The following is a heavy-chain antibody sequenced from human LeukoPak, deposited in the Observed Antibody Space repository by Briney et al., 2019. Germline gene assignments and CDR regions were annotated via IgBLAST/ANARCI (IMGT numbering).Heavy chain of an antibody. CDR1: GFSFNSYW. D-gene: IGHD5-18*01. J-gene: IGHJ3*02. Sequence: GGSLRLSCAASGFSFNSYWMHWVRQAPGKGLVWVSRINSDGSNTNYADSVKGRLTISRDNAKNTLYLQMNSLRAEDTAVYYCARGPTGYSYGSGAFDIWGQGTMVTVSS. CDR2: INSDGSNT. CDR3: ARGPTGYSYGSGAFDI. V-gene: IGHV3-74*01.